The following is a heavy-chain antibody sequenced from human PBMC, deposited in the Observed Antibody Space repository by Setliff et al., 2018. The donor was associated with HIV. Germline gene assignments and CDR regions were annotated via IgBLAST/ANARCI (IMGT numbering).Heavy chain of an antibody. V-gene: IGHV4-61*09. D-gene: IGHD3-10*01. CDR2: IHTTGST. CDR3: VY. Sequence: PSETLSLTCSVSGDSISSGSYYWSWIRLPAGKGLEWIGQIHTTGSTNYNPSLKSRVTISMNSLKTEDTAVYYCTTDLGTRYDTPVYWGQGTLVTVSS. J-gene: IGHJ4*02. CDR1: GDSISSGSYY.